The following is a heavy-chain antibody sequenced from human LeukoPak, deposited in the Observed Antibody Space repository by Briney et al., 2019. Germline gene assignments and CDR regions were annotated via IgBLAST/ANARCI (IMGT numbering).Heavy chain of an antibody. CDR3: ASQLYYDILTGYYY. CDR1: GFTFSSYS. J-gene: IGHJ4*02. D-gene: IGHD3-9*01. V-gene: IGHV3-21*01. Sequence: GGSLRLSCVASGFTFSSYSMNWVRQAPGKGLEWVSSISSSSSYIYYADSVKGRFTISRDNAKNSLYLQMNSLRAEDTAVYYCASQLYYDILTGYYYWGQGTLVTVSS. CDR2: ISSSSSYI.